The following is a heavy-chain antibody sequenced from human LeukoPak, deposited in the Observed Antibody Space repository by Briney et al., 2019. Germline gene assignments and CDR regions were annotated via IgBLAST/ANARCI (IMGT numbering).Heavy chain of an antibody. J-gene: IGHJ4*02. V-gene: IGHV3-9*03. D-gene: IGHD5-18*01. Sequence: GGTLRLSCAASGITFSSYAMHWVRQAPGKGLEWVSGISWNSGSIGYADSVKGRFTISRDNAKNSLYLQMNSLRAEDMALYYCAKASSRYSYGMYYFDYWGQGTLVTVSS. CDR1: GITFSSYA. CDR2: ISWNSGSI. CDR3: AKASSRYSYGMYYFDY.